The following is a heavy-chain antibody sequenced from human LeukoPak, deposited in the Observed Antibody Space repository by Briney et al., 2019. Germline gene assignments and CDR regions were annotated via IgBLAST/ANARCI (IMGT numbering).Heavy chain of an antibody. CDR1: GFIFRNYW. J-gene: IGHJ4*02. D-gene: IGHD4-17*01. CDR2: INQDGSAT. Sequence: GGSLRLSCAASGFIFRNYWMSWVRQAPGKGPEWVANINQDGSATHYVDSVMGRFTISRDNSKNSLYLQMNSLRAEDTAVYHCARDTAFGGQGTLVTVSS. CDR3: ARDTAF. V-gene: IGHV3-7*01.